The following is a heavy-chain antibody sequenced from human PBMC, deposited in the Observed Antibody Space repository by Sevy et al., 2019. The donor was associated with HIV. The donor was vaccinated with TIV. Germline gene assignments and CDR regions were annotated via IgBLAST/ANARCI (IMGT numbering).Heavy chain of an antibody. D-gene: IGHD4-17*01. CDR3: AREPEMTTSQWDYYYGMDV. CDR2: ISYDGSNK. CDR1: GFTFSSYA. J-gene: IGHJ6*02. V-gene: IGHV3-30-3*01. Sequence: GGSLRLSCAASGFTFSSYAMHWVRQAPGKGLEWVAVISYDGSNKYYADSVKGRFTISRDNSKNTLYLQMNSLRAEDTAVYYCAREPEMTTSQWDYYYGMDVWGQGTTVTVSS.